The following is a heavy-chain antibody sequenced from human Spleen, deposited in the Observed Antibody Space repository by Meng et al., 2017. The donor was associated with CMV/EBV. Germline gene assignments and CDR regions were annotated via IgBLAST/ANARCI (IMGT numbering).Heavy chain of an antibody. Sequence: LRLSCAASGFTFSSYPIHWVRQAPGKGLEWVAVISYDGSDKYYADSVRGRFTISRDNSKNTLYLQMNSLRADDTAVYYCARDWSLSLGADYWGQGTLVTV. J-gene: IGHJ4*02. CDR1: GFTFSSYP. CDR3: ARDWSLSLGADY. CDR2: ISYDGSDK. V-gene: IGHV3-30*04. D-gene: IGHD3-3*01.